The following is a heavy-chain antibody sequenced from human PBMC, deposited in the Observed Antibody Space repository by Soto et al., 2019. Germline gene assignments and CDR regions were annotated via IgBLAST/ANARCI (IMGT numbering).Heavy chain of an antibody. Sequence: QVQLVQSGAEVKKPGSSVKVSCKASGGTFSSYAISWVRQAPGQGLEWMGGIIPIFGTANYAQKFQGRVTITADESTSTAYMELSSLRSEDTAVYYCARDEDRVITPYYYYGMDVWGQGTTVTVSS. CDR2: IIPIFGTA. J-gene: IGHJ6*02. CDR1: GGTFSSYA. CDR3: ARDEDRVITPYYYYGMDV. V-gene: IGHV1-69*12. D-gene: IGHD3-3*01.